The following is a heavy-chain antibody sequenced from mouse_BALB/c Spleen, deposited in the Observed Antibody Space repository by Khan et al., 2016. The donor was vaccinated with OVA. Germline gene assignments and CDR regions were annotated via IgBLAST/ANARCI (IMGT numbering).Heavy chain of an antibody. Sequence: QVQLKQSGAELVRPGASVKLSCKTSGYIFTSYWIPWVKQRSGQGLEWFARIYPGTDNTYYNEKLKDKVTLTADKSSSTVYMQLSSLKSEDSAVYFCAREEALYYFDYWGQGTTLTVSS. V-gene: IGHV1-76*01. D-gene: IGHD3-2*02. CDR2: IYPGTDNT. CDR1: GYIFTSYW. CDR3: AREEALYYFDY. J-gene: IGHJ2*01.